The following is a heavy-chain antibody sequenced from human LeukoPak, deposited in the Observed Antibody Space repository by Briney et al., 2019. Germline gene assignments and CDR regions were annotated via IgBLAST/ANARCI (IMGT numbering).Heavy chain of an antibody. J-gene: IGHJ6*03. CDR2: IYYSGST. D-gene: IGHD3-3*01. Sequence: SETLSLTCTVSGASISSYYWSWIRQPPGKGLEWIAYIYYSGSTNYNPSLKSRVTISVDTTKNQLSLKLSSVTAADTAVYYCARGGVVISSYYYYYMDVWXXXXTVTXSS. V-gene: IGHV4-59*08. CDR1: GASISSYY. CDR3: ARGGVVISSYYYYYMDV.